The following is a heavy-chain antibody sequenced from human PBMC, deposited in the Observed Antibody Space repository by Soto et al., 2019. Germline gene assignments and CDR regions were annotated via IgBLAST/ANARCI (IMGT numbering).Heavy chain of an antibody. V-gene: IGHV4-59*01. D-gene: IGHD3-10*01. CDR2: IYYSGST. CDR1: GGSISSYY. CDR3: ARLPTYYSGSGSYSTKNNFDY. J-gene: IGHJ4*02. Sequence: SETLSLTCTVSGGSISSYYWSWIRQPPGKGLEWIGYIYYSGSTNYNPSLKSRVTISVDTSKNQFSLKLSSVTAADTAVYYCARLPTYYSGSGSYSTKNNFDYWGQGTLVTVSS.